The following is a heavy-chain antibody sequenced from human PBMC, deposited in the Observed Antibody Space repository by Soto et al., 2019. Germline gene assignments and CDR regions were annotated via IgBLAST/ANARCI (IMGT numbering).Heavy chain of an antibody. CDR3: ARGRITFGGVIPRPFDY. V-gene: IGHV4-39*07. Sequence: PSETLSLACTVSGGSISSSSYYWGWIRQPPGKGLEWIGSIYYSGSTYYNPSLKSRVTISVDTSKNQFSLKLSSVTAADTAVYYCARGRITFGGVIPRPFDYWGQGTLVTVSS. J-gene: IGHJ4*02. D-gene: IGHD3-16*02. CDR1: GGSISSSSYY. CDR2: IYYSGST.